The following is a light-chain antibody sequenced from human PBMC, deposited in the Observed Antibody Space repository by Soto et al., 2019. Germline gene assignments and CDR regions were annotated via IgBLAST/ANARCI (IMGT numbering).Light chain of an antibody. CDR3: QQYGSAPWA. J-gene: IGKJ1*01. CDR2: GAS. V-gene: IGKV3-20*01. Sequence: EIVLTQTPGTLSLSPGERATLSCRASQSVTSNYLAWFQQKPGQAPRLLIHGASSRVTGIPDRFSGSGSGTDFTRTISTLETEDVAVYYCQQYGSAPWAFGQGNKVEI. CDR1: QSVTSNY.